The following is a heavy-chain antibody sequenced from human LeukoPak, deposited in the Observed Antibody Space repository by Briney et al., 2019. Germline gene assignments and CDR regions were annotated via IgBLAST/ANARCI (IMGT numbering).Heavy chain of an antibody. D-gene: IGHD2/OR15-2a*01. V-gene: IGHV4-34*01. CDR1: GGSFSGYY. Sequence: PSETLSLTCAVYGGSFSGYYWSWIRQPPGKGLEWIGEINHSGSTNYNPSLKSRVTISVDTSKNQFSLKLSSVTAADTAVYYCARGRRKFDYWGQGTLVTVSS. CDR3: ARGRRKFDY. J-gene: IGHJ4*02. CDR2: INHSGST.